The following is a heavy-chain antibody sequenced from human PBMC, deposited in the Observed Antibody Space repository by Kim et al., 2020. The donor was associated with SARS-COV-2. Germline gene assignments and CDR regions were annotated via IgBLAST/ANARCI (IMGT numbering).Heavy chain of an antibody. V-gene: IGHV4-34*01. CDR3: ARTSSGYYRWCVNNAFDI. CDR1: GGSFSGYS. D-gene: IGHD3-22*01. CDR2: INHSGST. Sequence: SETLSLTCVVYGGSFSGYSWSWIRQPPGKGLEWIGEINHSGSTNYNPSLKSRVTISADTSNNQFSLKLSSVTAAYTAVYYCARTSSGYYRWCVNNAFDIWGQGTIVTVSS. J-gene: IGHJ3*02.